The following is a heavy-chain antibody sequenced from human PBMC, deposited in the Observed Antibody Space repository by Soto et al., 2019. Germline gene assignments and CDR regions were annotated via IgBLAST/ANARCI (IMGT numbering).Heavy chain of an antibody. V-gene: IGHV3-15*01. CDR3: SSRPLGYSANGSQR. J-gene: IGHJ4*02. D-gene: IGHD5-12*01. CDR2: IKTKTDGGTT. CDR1: GFTFSDTW. Sequence: EVQLVESGGGLVKPGGSLRLSCAASGFTFSDTWMNWVRQAPGKGLEWVGRIKTKTDGGTTEYAAPVKGRFTISRDDSQNTLYLQMSSLKIEDTAVYYCSSRPLGYSANGSQRWGQGTLVTVSS.